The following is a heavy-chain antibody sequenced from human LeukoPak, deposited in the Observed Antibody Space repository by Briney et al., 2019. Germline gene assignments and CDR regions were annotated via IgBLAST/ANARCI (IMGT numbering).Heavy chain of an antibody. CDR3: ARGSDYDILTRSPTTNWFDP. CDR2: INHSGST. J-gene: IGHJ5*02. CDR1: GGSFSGYY. D-gene: IGHD3-9*01. Sequence: SETLSLTCAVYGGSFSGYYWSWIRQPPGKGLEWIGEINHSGSTNYNPSLKSRVTISVDTSKNQFSLKLSSVTAADTAVYYCARGSDYDILTRSPTTNWFDPWGQGTLVTVSS. V-gene: IGHV4-34*01.